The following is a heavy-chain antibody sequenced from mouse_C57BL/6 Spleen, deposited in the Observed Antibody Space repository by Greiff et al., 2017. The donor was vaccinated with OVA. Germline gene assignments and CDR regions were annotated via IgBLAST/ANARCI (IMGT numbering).Heavy chain of an antibody. V-gene: IGHV1-15*01. CDR2: IDPETGGT. CDR1: GYTFTDHE. J-gene: IGHJ3*01. CDR3: TSYYSNSFAY. D-gene: IGHD2-5*01. Sequence: VKLQESGAELVRPGASVTLSCKASGYTFTDHEMHWVKQTPVHGLEWIGAIDPETGGTAYNQKFKGKAILTADKSSSTAYMELRSLTSEDSAVYYCTSYYSNSFAYWGQGTLVTVSA.